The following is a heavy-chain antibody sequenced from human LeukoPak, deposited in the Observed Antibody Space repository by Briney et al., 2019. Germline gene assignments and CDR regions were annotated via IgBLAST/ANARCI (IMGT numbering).Heavy chain of an antibody. CDR2: IYHSGST. J-gene: IGHJ5*02. D-gene: IGHD3-9*01. V-gene: IGHV4-38-2*01. Sequence: SETLSLTCAVSGYSISSGYYWGWIRQPPGKGLEWIGSIYHSGSTYYNPSLKSRVTISVDTSKNQFSLKLSSVTAADTAVYYCARTTPDILTGYHRYNWFDPWGQGTLVTVSS. CDR3: ARTTPDILTGYHRYNWFDP. CDR1: GYSISSGYY.